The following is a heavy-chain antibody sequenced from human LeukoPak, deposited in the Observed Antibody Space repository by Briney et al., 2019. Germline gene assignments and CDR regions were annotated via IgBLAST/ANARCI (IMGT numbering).Heavy chain of an antibody. J-gene: IGHJ4*02. CDR2: SGSGHDI. CDR3: ARERKYDSTFDY. V-gene: IGHV3-11*06. Sequence: SGSGHDINYSESAKGRFTISRDNAKNTLYLQMNSLRAEDTAVYYCARERKYDSTFDYWGQGTLVTVSS. D-gene: IGHD1-1*01.